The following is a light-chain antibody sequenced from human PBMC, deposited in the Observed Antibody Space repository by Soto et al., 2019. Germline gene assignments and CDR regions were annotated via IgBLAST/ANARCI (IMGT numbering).Light chain of an antibody. V-gene: IGKV1-33*01. Sequence: DIQMTQSPSSLSASVGDRVTITCQASQDINNSLNWYQQRPGEAPKLVIYDASILESGVPSRFGGSGFGTDFTFTISSLQPEDIATYYCQHFDNLPLTFGGGTKVELK. J-gene: IGKJ4*01. CDR1: QDINNS. CDR3: QHFDNLPLT. CDR2: DAS.